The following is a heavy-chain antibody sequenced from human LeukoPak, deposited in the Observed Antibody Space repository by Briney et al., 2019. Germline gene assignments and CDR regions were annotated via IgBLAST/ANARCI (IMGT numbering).Heavy chain of an antibody. CDR3: ARRSRNGLDAFDI. V-gene: IGHV1-2*02. D-gene: IGHD1-14*01. CDR1: AYTFTGYY. J-gene: IGHJ3*02. Sequence: ASVKVSCKASAYTFTGYYLHWVRQAPGQGLEWMGWIDPNNGDTKYAQKFQGRVTMTRERSISTAYMELRRLTSDDTAVSYCARRSRNGLDAFDIWGQGTMVTVSS. CDR2: IDPNNGDT.